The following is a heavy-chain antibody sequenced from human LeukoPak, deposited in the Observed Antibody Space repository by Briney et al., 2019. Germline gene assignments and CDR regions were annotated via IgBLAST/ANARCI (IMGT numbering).Heavy chain of an antibody. Sequence: KPSETLSLTCTVSGGSISSSSYYWGWIRPPPGKGLEWIESIYYSGSTYYNPSLKSRVTISVDTSKNQFSLKLSSVTAADTAVYYCARVVYYFDYWGQGTLVTVSS. J-gene: IGHJ4*02. V-gene: IGHV4-39*01. CDR2: IYYSGST. CDR1: GGSISSSSYY. CDR3: ARVVYYFDY.